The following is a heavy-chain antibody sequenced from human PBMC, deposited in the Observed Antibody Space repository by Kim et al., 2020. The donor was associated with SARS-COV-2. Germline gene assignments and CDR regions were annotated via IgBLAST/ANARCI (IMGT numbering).Heavy chain of an antibody. J-gene: IGHJ6*01. Sequence: SETLSLTCTVSGGSISGYYWSWIRQPPGKGLEWIGYISYSGSTTYNPSLKSRVTISIDTSKNQFSLKLSSVAAADTAVTYCARSGTGANYYYGMDVWGQG. V-gene: IGHV4-59*13. CDR1: GGSISGYY. D-gene: IGHD7-27*01. CDR3: ARSGTGANYYYGMDV. CDR2: ISYSGST.